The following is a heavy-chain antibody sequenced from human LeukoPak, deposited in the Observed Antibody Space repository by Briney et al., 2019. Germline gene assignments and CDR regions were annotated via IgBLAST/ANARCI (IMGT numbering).Heavy chain of an antibody. V-gene: IGHV3-23*01. CDR3: AKDQKQDTEYFQH. CDR1: GFTFSNYA. CDR2: ISGSGGST. Sequence: GGSLRLSCAASGFTFSNYAMNWVRQSPGKKLEWVSGISGSGGSTYYADSVKGRFTISRDNSKNTLYLQMNSLRAEDTAVYYCAKDQKQDTEYFQHWGQGTLVTVSS. J-gene: IGHJ1*01.